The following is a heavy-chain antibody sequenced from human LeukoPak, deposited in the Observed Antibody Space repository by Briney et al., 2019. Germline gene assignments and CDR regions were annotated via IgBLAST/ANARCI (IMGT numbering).Heavy chain of an antibody. D-gene: IGHD6-13*01. Sequence: GGSLGLSCAASGFTFSSYAMSWVRQAPGKGLEWVSAISGSGGSTYYADSVKGRFTISRDNSKNTLYLQMNSLRAEDTAVYYCAKRSSSWYVGYFDYWGQGTLVTVSS. CDR1: GFTFSSYA. CDR2: ISGSGGST. V-gene: IGHV3-23*01. J-gene: IGHJ4*02. CDR3: AKRSSSWYVGYFDY.